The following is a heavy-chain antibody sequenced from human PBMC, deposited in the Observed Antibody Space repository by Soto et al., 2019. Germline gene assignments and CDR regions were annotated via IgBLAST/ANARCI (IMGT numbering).Heavy chain of an antibody. J-gene: IGHJ4*02. Sequence: QVLLVQSGAEVREPGASVKVSCKASGYSFTSLDINWVRQTAGQGLEWMGWMQPSTGRTGYAQKFQCRVTMTRDTSINTAYMELTTLTSDDTAFYYCARGVSAGVDYWGQGTLVTVPS. CDR3: ARGVSAGVDY. V-gene: IGHV1-8*01. D-gene: IGHD1-26*01. CDR2: MQPSTGRT. CDR1: GYSFTSLD.